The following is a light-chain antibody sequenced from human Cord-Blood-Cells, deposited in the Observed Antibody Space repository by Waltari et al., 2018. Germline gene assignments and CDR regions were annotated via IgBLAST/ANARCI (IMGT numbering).Light chain of an antibody. CDR3: QAWDSSPNWV. J-gene: IGLJ3*02. CDR2: QDS. V-gene: IGLV3-1*01. Sequence: SYELTQPPSVSVSPGQTASIPCSGDKLGDKYACWYHQKPGQSPVLVIYQDSKRPSGIPERFSGSNSGNTATLTISGTQAMDEADYYCQAWDSSPNWVFGGGTKLTVL. CDR1: KLGDKY.